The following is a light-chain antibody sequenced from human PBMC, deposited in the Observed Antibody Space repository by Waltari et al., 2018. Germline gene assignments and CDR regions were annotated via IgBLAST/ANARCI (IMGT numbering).Light chain of an antibody. CDR1: SGHSSNI. CDR2: VNSDGSY. CDR3: QTGGHGTWV. J-gene: IGLJ3*02. Sequence: QLVLTQSPSASASLGASVKPPCTLSSGHSSNIIARLQQQPEKGPGYLMKVNSDGSYSKGDEFPDRFSGASSGAERYLTISRLQSEDEADYYCQTGGHGTWVFGGGTKLTVL. V-gene: IGLV4-69*01.